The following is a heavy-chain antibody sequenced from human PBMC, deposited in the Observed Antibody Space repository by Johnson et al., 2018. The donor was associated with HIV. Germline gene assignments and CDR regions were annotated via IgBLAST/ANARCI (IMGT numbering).Heavy chain of an antibody. V-gene: IGHV3-73*01. Sequence: VQLVESGGGLVQPGGSLRLSCAASGFTFSSYGMHWVRQASGKGLEWIGHIRNKANSYATEYAASVKGRFTISRDDSKNTAYLQMNSLKSEDTAVYYCCKFVGYCSGGGCYTPGDIWGRGTMVTVSS. D-gene: IGHD2-15*01. J-gene: IGHJ3*02. CDR2: IRNKANSYAT. CDR1: GFTFSSYG. CDR3: CKFVGYCSGGGCYTPGDI.